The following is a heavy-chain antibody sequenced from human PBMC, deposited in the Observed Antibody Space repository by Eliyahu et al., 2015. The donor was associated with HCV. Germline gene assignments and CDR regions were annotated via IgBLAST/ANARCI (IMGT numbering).Heavy chain of an antibody. Sequence: EVQLLDSGGGLVQPGGSLRXSCVGXGFXFXXXGMSWVRQAPGQGLEWVSTISGGGGNTYYGDSVKGRFTISRDNSKNTLYLQMNSLRDEDTAEYYCAKALIVGYSYNFCFDYWGQGTLVTVSS. CDR3: AKALIVGYSYNFCFDY. CDR2: ISGGGGNT. J-gene: IGHJ4*02. D-gene: IGHD5-18*01. CDR1: GFXFXXXG. V-gene: IGHV3-23*01.